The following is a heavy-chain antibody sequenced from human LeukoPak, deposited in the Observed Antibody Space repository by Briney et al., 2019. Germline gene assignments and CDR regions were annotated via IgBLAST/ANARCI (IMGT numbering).Heavy chain of an antibody. CDR1: GYTFTSYY. J-gene: IGHJ4*02. D-gene: IGHD3-10*01. CDR3: ARNYGSGSYLSCLDY. Sequence: ASVKVSCKASGYTFTSYYMHWVRQAPGQGLEWMGIINPSGGSTSYAQKFQGRVTMTRDTSTSTVYMELSSLRSEDMAVYYCARNYGSGSYLSCLDYWGQGTLVTVSS. V-gene: IGHV1-46*01. CDR2: INPSGGST.